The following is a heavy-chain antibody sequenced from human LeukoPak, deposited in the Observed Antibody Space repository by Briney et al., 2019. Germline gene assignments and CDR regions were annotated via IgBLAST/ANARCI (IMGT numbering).Heavy chain of an antibody. D-gene: IGHD2-21*02. J-gene: IGHJ4*02. CDR1: GISFSSHG. CDR3: ARIGGDRHPIEY. CDR2: IWYDGSNN. V-gene: IGHV3-33*01. Sequence: GGSLRLSCVVSGISFSSHGMHWVRQAPGKGLEWVAVIWYDGSNNYYADSVKGRFTISRDNSKNTLYLQMNSLRAEDTAVYYCARIGGDRHPIEYWGQGTLVTVSS.